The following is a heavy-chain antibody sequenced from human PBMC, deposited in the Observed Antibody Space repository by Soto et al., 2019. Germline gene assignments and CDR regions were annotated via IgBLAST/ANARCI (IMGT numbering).Heavy chain of an antibody. V-gene: IGHV3-9*01. CDR2: ISWNSGSI. D-gene: IGHD6-19*01. J-gene: IGHJ4*02. Sequence: EVQLVESGGGLVQPGRSLRLSCVASGFTFDSYAMHWVRQATGKGLEWVSGISWNSGSIGYEDSVKGGFTISRDNAQNSLYLEMNRLRVEDTAFYYCVKDIHEQWLVSHFEYWGQGALVTVSS. CDR1: GFTFDSYA. CDR3: VKDIHEQWLVSHFEY.